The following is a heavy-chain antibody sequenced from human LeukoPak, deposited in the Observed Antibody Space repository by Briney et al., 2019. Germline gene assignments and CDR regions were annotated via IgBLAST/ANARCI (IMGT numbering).Heavy chain of an antibody. CDR1: GGSFSGYY. V-gene: IGHV4-34*01. CDR3: AREAPEAFDY. Sequence: SETLSLTCAVYGGSFSGYYWSWIRQPPGKGLERIGEINHSGSTNYNPSLKSRVTISVDTSKNQFSLKLSSVTAADTAVYYCAREAPEAFDYWGQGTLVTVSS. CDR2: INHSGST. J-gene: IGHJ4*02.